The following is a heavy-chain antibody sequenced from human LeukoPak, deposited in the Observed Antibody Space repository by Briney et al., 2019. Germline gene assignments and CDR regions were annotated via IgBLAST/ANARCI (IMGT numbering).Heavy chain of an antibody. CDR3: ATWNDFWSGYLDY. Sequence: GASVKVSCKVSGYTLTELSMHWMRQAPGKGLEWMGGFDPEDGETIYAQKFQGRVTMTEDTSTDTAYMELSSLRSEDTAVYYCATWNDFWSGYLDYWGQGTLVTVSS. CDR2: FDPEDGET. V-gene: IGHV1-24*01. D-gene: IGHD3-3*01. CDR1: GYTLTELS. J-gene: IGHJ4*02.